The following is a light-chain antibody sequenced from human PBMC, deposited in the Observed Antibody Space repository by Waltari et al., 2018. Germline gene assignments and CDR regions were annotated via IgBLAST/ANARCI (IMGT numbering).Light chain of an antibody. V-gene: IGLV1-51*01. Sequence: QSVLTQPPSVSAAPGQKVTIPCSGRSSNIGNNSVSWYQQVPGTAPKVLIYDNNKRPSGIPDRFSGSKSGTSATLGITGLQTGDEADYYCGTWDSSLSAGVFGGGTKLTVL. CDR1: SSNIGNNS. CDR2: DNN. J-gene: IGLJ2*01. CDR3: GTWDSSLSAGV.